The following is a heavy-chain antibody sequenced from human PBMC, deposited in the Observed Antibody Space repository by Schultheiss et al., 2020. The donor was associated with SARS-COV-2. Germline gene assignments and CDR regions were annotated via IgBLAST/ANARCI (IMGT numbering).Heavy chain of an antibody. J-gene: IGHJ6*02. CDR1: GFTFSGYA. CDR2: ISFDGSNK. CDR3: ARDTGGVYYYYGMDV. V-gene: IGHV3-30-3*01. D-gene: IGHD2-8*02. Sequence: GGSLRLSCAASGFTFSGYAMHWVRQAPGKGLEWVALISFDGSNKYYADSVKGRFTISRDNSKNTVFLQMNSLRAEDTAVYYCARDTGGVYYYYGMDVWGQGTTVTVSS.